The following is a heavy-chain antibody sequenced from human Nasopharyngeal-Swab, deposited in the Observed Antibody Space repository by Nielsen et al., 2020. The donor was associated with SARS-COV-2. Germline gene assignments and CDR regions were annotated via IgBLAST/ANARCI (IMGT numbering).Heavy chain of an antibody. CDR1: GFTFSSYA. Sequence: GESLKISCAASGFTFSSYAMSWVRQAPGKGLEWVSAISGSGGSTYYADSVKGRFTISRDNSKNTLYLQMNSLRAEDTAVYYCAKALPYCSSTSCPLDYWGQGTLVTVSS. D-gene: IGHD2-2*01. CDR2: ISGSGGST. V-gene: IGHV3-23*01. CDR3: AKALPYCSSTSCPLDY. J-gene: IGHJ4*02.